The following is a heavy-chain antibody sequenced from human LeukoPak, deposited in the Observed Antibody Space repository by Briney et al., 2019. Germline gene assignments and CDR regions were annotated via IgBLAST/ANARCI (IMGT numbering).Heavy chain of an antibody. J-gene: IGHJ4*02. Sequence: PGGSLRLSCAASGFTFSSYAMSWVRQAPGKGLEWVSAISGSGGSTYYADSVKGRFTIPRDNSKNTLYLQMNSLRAEDTAVYYCAKRRANWEYYFDYWGQGTLVTVSS. D-gene: IGHD7-27*01. V-gene: IGHV3-23*01. CDR1: GFTFSSYA. CDR3: AKRRANWEYYFDY. CDR2: ISGSGGST.